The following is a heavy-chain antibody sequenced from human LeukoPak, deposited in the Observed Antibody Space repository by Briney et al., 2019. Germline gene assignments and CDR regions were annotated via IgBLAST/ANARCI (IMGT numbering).Heavy chain of an antibody. CDR1: GFTFDDYA. V-gene: IGHV3-9*01. Sequence: PGRSLRLSCAASGFTFDDYAMHWVRQAPGKGLEWVSGISWNSGSIGYADSVKGRFTISRDNAKNSLYLQMNSLRAEDTALYYCAKEGVGKTDFDYWGQGTLVTVSS. CDR3: AKEGVGKTDFDY. CDR2: ISWNSGSI. D-gene: IGHD1-26*01. J-gene: IGHJ4*02.